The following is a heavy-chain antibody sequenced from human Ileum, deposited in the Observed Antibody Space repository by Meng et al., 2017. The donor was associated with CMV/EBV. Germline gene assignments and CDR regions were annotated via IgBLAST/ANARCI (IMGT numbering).Heavy chain of an antibody. CDR3: ARDLYCSSTSCYGWFDP. Sequence: TFSSYAISCVRQAPGQGLEWMGGIIPIFGTANYAQKFQGRVTITTDESTSTAYMELSSLRSEDTAVYYCARDLYCSSTSCYGWFDPWGQGTLVTVSS. CDR1: TFSSYA. CDR2: IIPIFGTA. V-gene: IGHV1-69*05. D-gene: IGHD2-2*01. J-gene: IGHJ5*02.